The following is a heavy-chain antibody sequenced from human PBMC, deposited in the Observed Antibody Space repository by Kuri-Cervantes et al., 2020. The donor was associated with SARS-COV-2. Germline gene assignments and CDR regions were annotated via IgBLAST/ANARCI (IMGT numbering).Heavy chain of an antibody. D-gene: IGHD2-21*01. J-gene: IGHJ4*02. CDR2: ISHDGKNK. CDR1: GFNFSRTD. Sequence: GGSLRLSCAASGFNFSRTDMHWVRQAPGKGLEWVALISHDGKNKKCIASGKGRFTISRDKSQNTLYLHMKSLRSEDTAMYYCAKDRVGVQDFWGQGTLVTVSS. V-gene: IGHV3-30*18. CDR3: AKDRVGVQDF.